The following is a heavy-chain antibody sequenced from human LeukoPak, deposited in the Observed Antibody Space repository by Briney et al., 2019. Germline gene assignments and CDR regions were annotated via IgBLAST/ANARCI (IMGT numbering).Heavy chain of an antibody. V-gene: IGHV4-59*08. CDR1: GGPISSYY. Sequence: SETLSLTCTVSGGPISSYYWSWIRQPPGKGLEWIGYIYYSGSTNYNPSLKSRVTISVDTSKNQFSLKLSSVTAADTAVYYCARHPSYYYDSSGLGWYFDLWGRGTLVTVSS. D-gene: IGHD3-22*01. CDR2: IYYSGST. CDR3: ARHPSYYYDSSGLGWYFDL. J-gene: IGHJ2*01.